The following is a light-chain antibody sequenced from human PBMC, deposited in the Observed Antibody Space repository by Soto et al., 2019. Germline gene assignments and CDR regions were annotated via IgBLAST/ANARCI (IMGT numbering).Light chain of an antibody. J-gene: IGLJ2*01. V-gene: IGLV6-57*04. CDR1: SGSIASNY. CDR3: QSYDSSNPVV. CDR2: EDN. Sequence: NFMLTQPHSVSESPGKTLTISCTRSSGSIASNYVQWYQQHPGSAPTTVIYEDNQRPSGVPDRFSGSIDSSSNSASLTISGLKTEDEADYYCQSYDSSNPVVFGGGTKLTVL.